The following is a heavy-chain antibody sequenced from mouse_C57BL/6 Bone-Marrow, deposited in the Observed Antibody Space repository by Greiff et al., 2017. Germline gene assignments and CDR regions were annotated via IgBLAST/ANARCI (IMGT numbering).Heavy chain of an antibody. V-gene: IGHV1-80*01. J-gene: IGHJ2*01. CDR3: ARGTTVVPYYFDY. CDR2: IYPGDGDT. Sequence: QVQLQQSGAELVKPGASVKISCKASGYAFSSYWMNWVKQRPGKGLEWIGQIYPGDGDTNYNGKFKGKATLTADKSSSTAYMQLSSLTSEDSAVYFCARGTTVVPYYFDYWGQGTTLTVSS. CDR1: GYAFSSYW. D-gene: IGHD1-1*01.